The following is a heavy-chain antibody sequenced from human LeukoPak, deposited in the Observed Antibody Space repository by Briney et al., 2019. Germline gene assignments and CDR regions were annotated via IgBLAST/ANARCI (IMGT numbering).Heavy chain of an antibody. J-gene: IGHJ4*02. CDR2: IYYSGST. Sequence: SETLSHTCTVSGGSISSYYWSWIRQPPGKGLEWIGYIYYSGSTNYNPSLKSRVTISVDTSKNQFSLKLSSVTAADTAVYYCARYGEIGPPPNYFDYWGQGTLVTVSS. CDR1: GGSISSYY. D-gene: IGHD7-27*01. V-gene: IGHV4-59*01. CDR3: ARYGEIGPPPNYFDY.